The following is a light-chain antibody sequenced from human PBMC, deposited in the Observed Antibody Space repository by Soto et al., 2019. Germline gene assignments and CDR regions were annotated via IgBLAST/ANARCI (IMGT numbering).Light chain of an antibody. Sequence: QSALTQPASVSGSPGQSITISCTGTSSDVGRYDYVSWYQHHPGKAPKLIIYVVSDRPSGVSNRFSGSKSGNTASLTISGLQAEDEADYYCSSFTDSRVYVFGSGTRSPS. CDR1: SSDVGRYDY. CDR3: SSFTDSRVYV. V-gene: IGLV2-14*01. CDR2: VVS. J-gene: IGLJ1*01.